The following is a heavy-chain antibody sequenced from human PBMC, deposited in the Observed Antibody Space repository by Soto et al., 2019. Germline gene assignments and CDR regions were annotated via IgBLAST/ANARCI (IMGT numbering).Heavy chain of an antibody. V-gene: IGHV4-59*10. J-gene: IGHJ5*02. D-gene: IGHD1-1*01. CDR3: VRDGTKTLRDWFDP. CDR2: IYATGTT. Sequence: SETLSLTCAVYGGSFSGDYWSWIRQPPGKVLEWIGRIYATGTTDYNPSLKSRVMMSVDTSKKQFSLKLRSVTAADTAVYYCVRDGTKTLRDWFDPWGQGISVTVSS. CDR1: GGSFSGDY.